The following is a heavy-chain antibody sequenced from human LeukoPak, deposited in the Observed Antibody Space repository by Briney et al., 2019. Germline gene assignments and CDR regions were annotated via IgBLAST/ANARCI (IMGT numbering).Heavy chain of an antibody. CDR1: GFTFSSYA. CDR2: ISGSGGST. J-gene: IGHJ6*03. Sequence: PGGSLRLSCAASGFTFSSYAMSWVRQAPGKGLEWVSAISGSGGSTYYADSVKGRFTISRDNSENTLYLQMNSLRAEDTAVYYCAKYRVVYYYYYMDVWGKGTTVTVSS. D-gene: IGHD2-15*01. V-gene: IGHV3-23*01. CDR3: AKYRVVYYYYYMDV.